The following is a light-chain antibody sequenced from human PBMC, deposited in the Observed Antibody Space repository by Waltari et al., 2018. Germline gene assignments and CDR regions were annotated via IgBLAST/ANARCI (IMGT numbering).Light chain of an antibody. J-gene: IGKJ4*01. Sequence: GDRVTITCRASQSISSWLAWYQQKPGKAPKLLIYQTSTLDTGVPSRFSASGTGTEFTLTVSSLQPDDFATYYCQQYNSYPLTFGGGTNVEIK. CDR2: QTS. V-gene: IGKV1-5*03. CDR1: QSISSW. CDR3: QQYNSYPLT.